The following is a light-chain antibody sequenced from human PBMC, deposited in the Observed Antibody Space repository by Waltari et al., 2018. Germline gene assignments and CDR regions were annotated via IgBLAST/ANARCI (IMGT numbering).Light chain of an antibody. CDR2: EVS. CDR1: SSDDGSYNL. Sequence: QSALTQPASVTGSPGQSLTLSCTGTSSDDGSYNLVSWYQQHPGKAPKLMIYEVSKRPSGVSNRFSGSKSGNTASLTISGLQAEDEADYYCCSYAGSSTLIFGTGTKVTVL. CDR3: CSYAGSSTLI. V-gene: IGLV2-23*02. J-gene: IGLJ1*01.